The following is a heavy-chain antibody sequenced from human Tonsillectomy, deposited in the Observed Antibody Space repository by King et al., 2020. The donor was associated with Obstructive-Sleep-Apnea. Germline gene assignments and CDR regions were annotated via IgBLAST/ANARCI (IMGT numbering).Heavy chain of an antibody. D-gene: IGHD6-6*01. Sequence: VQLVESGGGLVQPGGYLRLSCSASGFTFSSYAMHWVRQASWKGLEFVSAISSNGGSTCYGESVKGRFTIFRDNSKNTLYLQMSSLRAEDTAVYYCVKTRAKYSSSPQGDYWGQGTLVTVSS. V-gene: IGHV3-64D*06. CDR2: ISSNGGST. J-gene: IGHJ4*02. CDR1: GFTFSSYA. CDR3: VKTRAKYSSSPQGDY.